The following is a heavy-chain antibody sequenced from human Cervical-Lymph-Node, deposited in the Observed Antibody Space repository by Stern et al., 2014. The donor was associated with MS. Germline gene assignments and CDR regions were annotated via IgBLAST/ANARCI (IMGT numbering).Heavy chain of an antibody. Sequence: VQLVESGDAAKKPGSSVKVFCKTLGGTFSNYGFFWVRQAPGQGLAWMGGIIPFFGTTNYAQKVQGRVTITADESTSTVYMELRSLRSDDSAIYYCTASGGGPHDYYFEWWGQGTLVTVSS. CDR1: GGTFSNYG. J-gene: IGHJ4*02. V-gene: IGHV1-69*01. CDR2: IIPFFGTT. CDR3: TASGGGPHDYYFEW. D-gene: IGHD2-21*02.